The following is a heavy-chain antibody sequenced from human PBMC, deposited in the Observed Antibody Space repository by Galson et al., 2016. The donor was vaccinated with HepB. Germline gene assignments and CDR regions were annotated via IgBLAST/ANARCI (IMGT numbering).Heavy chain of an antibody. CDR2: ICYRGAT. D-gene: IGHD3-9*01. Sequence: SETLSLTCTVSTGSISSYYWSWIRQTPGKGLEWIGNICYRGATNYNSSLKSRVTISIDTSKDQFSLKLRCVTAADSAVSYYARAFRNYAILTGYGYYFDYWGQETLVTVSS. CDR1: TGSISSYY. CDR3: ARAFRNYAILTGYGYYFDY. J-gene: IGHJ4*02. V-gene: IGHV4-59*01.